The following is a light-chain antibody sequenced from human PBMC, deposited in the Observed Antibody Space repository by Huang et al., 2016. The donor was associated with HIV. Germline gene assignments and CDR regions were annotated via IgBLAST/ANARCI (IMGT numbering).Light chain of an antibody. J-gene: IGKJ1*01. CDR2: KIS. Sequence: DIQLTQSPSTLSASVGDRLTTHCRASQNISSWLAWYQQKPGKAPKLLIYKISSLESGVPSRFSGSGSGTKFTLTINSLQPDDIGTYYCQYGETFGQGSKVEVK. CDR1: QNISSW. CDR3: QYGET. V-gene: IGKV1-5*03.